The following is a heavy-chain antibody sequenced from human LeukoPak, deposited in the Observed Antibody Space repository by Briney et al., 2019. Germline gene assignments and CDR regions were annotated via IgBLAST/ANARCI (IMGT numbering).Heavy chain of an antibody. V-gene: IGHV3-30*03. CDR3: ARDSRWSSSWYGAFDI. Sequence: GGSLRLSCAASGFTFSSYGMHWVRQAPGKGLEWVAVISYDGSNKYYADSVKGRFTISRDNSKNTLCLQMNSLRAEDTAVYYCARDSRWSSSWYGAFDIWGQGTMVTVSS. J-gene: IGHJ3*02. D-gene: IGHD6-13*01. CDR1: GFTFSSYG. CDR2: ISYDGSNK.